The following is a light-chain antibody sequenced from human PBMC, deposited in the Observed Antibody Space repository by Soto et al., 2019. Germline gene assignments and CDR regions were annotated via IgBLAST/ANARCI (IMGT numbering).Light chain of an antibody. Sequence: EIVLTQSPATLSLSPWERATLSCGASQSVSSSYLAWYQQKPGLAPRLLIYDASSRATGIPDRFSGSGSGTDFTLTISRLEPEDFAVYYCHQYGSSSWTFGQGTKVEIK. CDR2: DAS. V-gene: IGKV3D-20*01. CDR3: HQYGSSSWT. CDR1: QSVSSSY. J-gene: IGKJ1*01.